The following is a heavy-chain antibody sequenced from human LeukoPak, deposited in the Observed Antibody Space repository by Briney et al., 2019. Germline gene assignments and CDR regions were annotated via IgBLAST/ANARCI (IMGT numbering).Heavy chain of an antibody. CDR3: AKRGSYDFWSGYYYDY. CDR2: TSGSGGST. J-gene: IGHJ4*02. V-gene: IGHV3-23*01. CDR1: GFTFNNFA. D-gene: IGHD3-3*01. Sequence: GGSLRLSCAASGFTFNNFAMSWVCQAPGKGLEWVSATSGSGGSTYYADSVKGRFTISRDNSKNTLYLQMNSLRADDTALYYCAKRGSYDFWSGYYYDYWGRGTPVTVSS.